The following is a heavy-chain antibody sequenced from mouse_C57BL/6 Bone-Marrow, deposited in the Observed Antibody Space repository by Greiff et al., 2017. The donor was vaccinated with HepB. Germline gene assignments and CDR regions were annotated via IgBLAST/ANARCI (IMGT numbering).Heavy chain of an antibody. J-gene: IGHJ1*03. V-gene: IGHV7-1*01. CDR3: ARDADGSSYWYFDV. CDR1: GFTFSDFY. CDR2: SRNKANDYTT. D-gene: IGHD1-1*01. Sequence: EVQRVESGGGLVQSGRSLRLSCATSGFTFSDFYMEWVRQAPGKGLEWIAASRNKANDYTTEYSASVKGRFIVSRDTSQSILYLQMKALRAEDTAIYYCARDADGSSYWYFDVWGTGTTVTVSS.